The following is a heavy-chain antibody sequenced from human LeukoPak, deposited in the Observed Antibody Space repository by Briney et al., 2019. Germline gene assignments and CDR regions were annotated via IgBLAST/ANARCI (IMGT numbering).Heavy chain of an antibody. J-gene: IGHJ5*02. CDR3: ARDCSSTSCYIMFDP. V-gene: IGHV1-69*04. CDR1: GGTFSSYA. CDR2: IIPIFGIA. D-gene: IGHD2-2*02. Sequence: ASVKVSSKASGGTFSSYAISWVRQAPGQGLEWMGRIIPIFGIANYAQKFQGRVTITADKSTSTAYMELSSLRSEDTAVYYCARDCSSTSCYIMFDPWGQGTLVTVSS.